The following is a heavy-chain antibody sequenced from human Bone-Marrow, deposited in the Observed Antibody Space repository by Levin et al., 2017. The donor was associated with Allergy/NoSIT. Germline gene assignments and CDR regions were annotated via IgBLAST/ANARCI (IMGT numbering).Heavy chain of an antibody. CDR1: GYTFTSYG. CDR3: ARGRSGGDPTLDNWFDP. Sequence: ASVKVSCKASGYTFTSYGISWVRQAPGQGLEWMGWISAYNGNTNYAQKLQGRVTMTTDTSTSTAYMELRSLRSDDTAVYYCARGRSGGDPTLDNWFDPWGQGTLVTVSS. J-gene: IGHJ5*02. V-gene: IGHV1-18*01. CDR2: ISAYNGNT. D-gene: IGHD2-21*02.